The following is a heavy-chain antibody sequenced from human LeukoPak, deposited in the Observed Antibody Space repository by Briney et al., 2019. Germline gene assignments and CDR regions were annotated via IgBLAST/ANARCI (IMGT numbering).Heavy chain of an antibody. D-gene: IGHD3-22*01. Sequence: GGSLRLSCAASGFTFSSDAMHWVRQAPGKGLEWVALISYDGINKYYADSVKGRFTISRDNSKNTLYLQMNSLRAEDTAVYYCAKRYYYDSSGYYYEAWGQGTLVTVSS. CDR3: AKRYYYDSSGYYYEA. V-gene: IGHV3-30*04. CDR1: GFTFSSDA. J-gene: IGHJ5*02. CDR2: ISYDGINK.